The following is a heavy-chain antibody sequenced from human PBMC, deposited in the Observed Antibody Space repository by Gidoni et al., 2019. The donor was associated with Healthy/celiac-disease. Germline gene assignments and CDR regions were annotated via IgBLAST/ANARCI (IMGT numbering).Heavy chain of an antibody. J-gene: IGHJ4*02. CDR2: IDPSDSYT. CDR3: ARVLEVLLWFGELLVDY. V-gene: IGHV5-10-1*01. Sequence: EVQLVQSGAEVKKPGESLRISCKGSGYSFTSYWISWVRQMPGKGLEWMGRIDPSDSYTNYSPSFQGHVTISADKSISTAYLQWSSLKASDTAMYYCARVLEVLLWFGELLVDYWGQGTLVTVSS. D-gene: IGHD3-10*01. CDR1: GYSFTSYW.